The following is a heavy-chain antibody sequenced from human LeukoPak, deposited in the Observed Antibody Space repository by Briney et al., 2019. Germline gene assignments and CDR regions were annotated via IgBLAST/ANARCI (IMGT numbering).Heavy chain of an antibody. V-gene: IGHV3-48*01. CDR1: GFTFSSYS. D-gene: IGHD3-10*01. J-gene: IGHJ5*02. CDR2: ISSASNTI. CDR3: ARDGWFGDYNWFDP. Sequence: PGGSLRLSRAASGFTFSSYSMNWVRQAPGKGLEWVSYISSASNTIYYADSVKGRFTISRDNAKNSLYLQMNCLRAEDTAMYYCARDGWFGDYNWFDPWGQGTLVTVSS.